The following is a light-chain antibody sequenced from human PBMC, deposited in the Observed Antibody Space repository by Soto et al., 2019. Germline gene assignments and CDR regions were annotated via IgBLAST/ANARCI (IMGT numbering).Light chain of an antibody. CDR1: QGIGSY. CDR2: AAS. V-gene: IGKV1-9*01. CDR3: QQVHTYPWT. Sequence: DIQLTQCPSFLSASVGDRVTIICRASQGIGSYLAWYQQKPGKAPKLLIYAASTLRSGVPSRFSGSGSGTEFTLTISSLQPEDFATYYCQQVHTYPWTFGQGTKVEIK. J-gene: IGKJ1*01.